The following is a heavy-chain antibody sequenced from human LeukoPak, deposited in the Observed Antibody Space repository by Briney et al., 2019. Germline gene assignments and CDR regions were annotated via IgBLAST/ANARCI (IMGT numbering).Heavy chain of an antibody. CDR1: GGSFSGYY. D-gene: IGHD3-9*01. Sequence: SETLSLTSAVYGGSFSGYYWSWIRQPPGKGLEWIGEINHSGSTNYNPSLKSRVTISVDTSKNQFSLKLSSVTAADTAVYYCARDTYYDILTGYFFDYWGQRTLVTVSS. CDR2: INHSGST. CDR3: ARDTYYDILTGYFFDY. V-gene: IGHV4-34*01. J-gene: IGHJ4*02.